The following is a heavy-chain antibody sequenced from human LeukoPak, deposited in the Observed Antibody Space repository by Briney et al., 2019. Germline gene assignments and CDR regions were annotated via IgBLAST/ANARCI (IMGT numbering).Heavy chain of an antibody. V-gene: IGHV3-74*01. Sequence: GGSLRLSCAASGFTFSSYWMHWVRRAPGKGLVWVSRINSDGSSTSYADSVKGRFTISRDNAKNTLYLQMNSLRAEDTAVYYCARSYYYYYMDVWGKGTTVTVSS. J-gene: IGHJ6*03. CDR2: INSDGSST. CDR3: ARSYYYYYMDV. CDR1: GFTFSSYW.